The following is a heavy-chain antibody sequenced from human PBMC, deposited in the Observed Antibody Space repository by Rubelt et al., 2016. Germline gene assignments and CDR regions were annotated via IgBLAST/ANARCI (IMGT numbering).Heavy chain of an antibody. D-gene: IGHD3-3*01. CDR1: GFTFSSHW. J-gene: IGHJ3*02. CDR3: ASEYDFWSGYPYDAFDI. CDR2: VKQDGSEK. V-gene: IGHV3-7*04. Sequence: EVQLVESGGGLVQPGGSLRLSCAASGFTFSSHWMSWVRQAPGKGLEWVANVKQDGSEKYYVDSVKGRFTISRDNAKNAWVMQMNCPRAEETAVYYCASEYDFWSGYPYDAFDIWGQGTMVTVSS.